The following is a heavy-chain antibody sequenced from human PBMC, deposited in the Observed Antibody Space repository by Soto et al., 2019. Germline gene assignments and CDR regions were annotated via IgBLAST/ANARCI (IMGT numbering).Heavy chain of an antibody. CDR2: ISPTGGNT. D-gene: IGHD5-12*01. CDR3: AKVKRAIVPTIGGGVDS. CDR1: GFTHTFSPYA. Sequence: EVQLLESGGGLVQPGGSLRLSCAASGFTHTFSPYAMSWVRQAPGKGLEWVAGISPTGGNTYYADSVKGRLTISRDNSKDTLYLKMSILRAEDGAVYFGAKVKRAIVPTIGGGVDSWGRGTLVTVSS. J-gene: IGHJ4*02. V-gene: IGHV3-23*01.